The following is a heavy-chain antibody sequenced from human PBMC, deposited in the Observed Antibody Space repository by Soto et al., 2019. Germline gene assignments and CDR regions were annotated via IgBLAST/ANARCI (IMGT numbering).Heavy chain of an antibody. Sequence: SSVKVSCKASGGTFSSYTISWLRLAPGQGLEWMGRIIPNIGIANYAQKFQGRVTMTTDKSTSTAYMELRSLRSDDTAVYYCARRDCSSTSCYFSGSNWFDPWGQGTLVTVSS. D-gene: IGHD2-2*01. CDR3: ARRDCSSTSCYFSGSNWFDP. V-gene: IGHV1-69*02. CDR1: GGTFSSYT. J-gene: IGHJ5*02. CDR2: IIPNIGIA.